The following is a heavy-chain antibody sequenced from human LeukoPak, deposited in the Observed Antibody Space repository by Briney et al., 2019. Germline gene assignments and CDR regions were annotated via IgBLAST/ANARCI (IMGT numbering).Heavy chain of an antibody. CDR1: GYSFTGYY. V-gene: IGHV1-2*02. CDR3: ARAPKGNYFDY. CDR2: INPNSGGT. J-gene: IGHJ4*02. Sequence: ASVKVSCKASGYSFTGYYIHWVRQAPGQGLEWMGWINPNSGGTNYAQKFQGRVTMTRDTSISTAYMELSSLRSEDTAMYYCARAPKGNYFDYWGQGTLVTVSS.